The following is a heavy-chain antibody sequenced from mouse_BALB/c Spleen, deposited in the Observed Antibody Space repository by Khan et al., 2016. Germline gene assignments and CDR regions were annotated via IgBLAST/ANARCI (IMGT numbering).Heavy chain of an antibody. Sequence: QVQLKQSGTELMKPGASVKISCKATGYTFSSYWIEWVKQRPGHGLEWIGEMLPRSGSSNYNEKFKGKATFTADTSSNTAYMQLSGLTSEDSAVYYCARFSDYWGRGTTLTVSS. CDR2: MLPRSGSS. CDR3: ARFSDY. CDR1: GYTFSSYW. J-gene: IGHJ2*01. V-gene: IGHV1-9*01.